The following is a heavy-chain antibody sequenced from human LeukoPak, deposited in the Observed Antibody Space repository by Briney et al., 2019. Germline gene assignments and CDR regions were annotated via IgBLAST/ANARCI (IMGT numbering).Heavy chain of an antibody. Sequence: GASVKVSCKASGGTFSSYAISWVRQAPGQGLEWMGRIIPILGIANYAQKFQGRVTITADKSTSTAYMELSSLRSEDTAVYYCARDGDPDYDFWSGEYYYYGMDVWGQGTTVTVSS. J-gene: IGHJ6*02. CDR3: ARDGDPDYDFWSGEYYYYGMDV. CDR2: IIPILGIA. CDR1: GGTFSSYA. V-gene: IGHV1-69*04. D-gene: IGHD3-3*01.